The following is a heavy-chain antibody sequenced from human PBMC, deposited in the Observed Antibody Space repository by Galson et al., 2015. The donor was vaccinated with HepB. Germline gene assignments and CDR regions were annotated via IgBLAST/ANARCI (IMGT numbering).Heavy chain of an antibody. V-gene: IGHV3-21*01. J-gene: IGHJ4*02. CDR2: ISSSSSYI. D-gene: IGHD3-10*01. CDR1: GFTFSSYS. CDR3: ARAWEGFGELLYYFDY. Sequence: SLRLSCAASGFTFSSYSMNWVRQAPGKGLEWVSSISSSSSYIYYADSVKGRFTISRDNAKNSLYLQMNSLRAEDTAVYYCARAWEGFGELLYYFDYWGQGTLVTVSS.